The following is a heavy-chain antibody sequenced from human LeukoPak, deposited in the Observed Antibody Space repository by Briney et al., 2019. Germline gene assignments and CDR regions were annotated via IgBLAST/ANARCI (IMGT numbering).Heavy chain of an antibody. V-gene: IGHV4-59*11. Sequence: SETLSLACAVSDDSFSSHYWTWIRQPPGKGLEWIGYISYIGSTNYNPSLKSRVTISIDTSRNQFSLRLSSVTAADTAVYYCARDLVTVTKGFDIWGQGTMVSVSS. CDR2: ISYIGST. CDR1: DDSFSSHY. J-gene: IGHJ3*02. D-gene: IGHD4-17*01. CDR3: ARDLVTVTKGFDI.